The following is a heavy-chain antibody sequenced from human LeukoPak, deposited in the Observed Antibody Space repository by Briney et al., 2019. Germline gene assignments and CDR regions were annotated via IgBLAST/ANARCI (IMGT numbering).Heavy chain of an antibody. CDR1: GGTFSSYA. CDR3: ARGDDFWSGHTPYYYYYYMDV. J-gene: IGHJ6*03. Sequence: SVKVSCKASGGTFSSYAISWVRQAPGQGLEWMGGIIPIFGTANYAQKFQGRVTITTDESTSTAYKELSSLRSEDTAVYYCARGDDFWSGHTPYYYYYYMDVWGKGTTVTVSS. D-gene: IGHD3-3*01. CDR2: IIPIFGTA. V-gene: IGHV1-69*05.